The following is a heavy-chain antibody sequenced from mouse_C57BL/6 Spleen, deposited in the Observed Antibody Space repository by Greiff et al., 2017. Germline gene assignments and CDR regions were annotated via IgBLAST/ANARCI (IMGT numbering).Heavy chain of an antibody. Sequence: VKLQQPGAELVKPGASVTMSCKASGYTFTSYWITWVKQRPGQGLAWIGDIYPGSGSTNYNEKFKSKATLTVDTASSTAYMQLSRLTSADSAVYYCARSGDLYGRSYGFAYWGQGTLVTVSA. J-gene: IGHJ3*01. CDR3: ARSGDLYGRSYGFAY. CDR2: IYPGSGST. CDR1: GYTFTSYW. V-gene: IGHV1-55*01. D-gene: IGHD1-1*01.